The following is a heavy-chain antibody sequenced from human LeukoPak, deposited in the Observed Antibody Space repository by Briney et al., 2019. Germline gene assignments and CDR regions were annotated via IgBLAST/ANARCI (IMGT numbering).Heavy chain of an antibody. CDR1: GGSISSGSYY. D-gene: IGHD4-23*01. V-gene: IGHV4-61*02. Sequence: TSETLSLTCTVSGGSISSGSYYWSWIRQPAGKGLEWIGRIYTSGSTNYNPSLKSRVTISVDTSKNQFSLKLSSVTAADTAVYYCARGGLRWYQTNDAFDIWGQGTMVTVSS. J-gene: IGHJ3*02. CDR2: IYTSGST. CDR3: ARGGLRWYQTNDAFDI.